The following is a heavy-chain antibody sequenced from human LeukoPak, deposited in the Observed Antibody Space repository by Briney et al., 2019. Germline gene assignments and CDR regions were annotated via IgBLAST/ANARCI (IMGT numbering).Heavy chain of an antibody. Sequence: SETLSLTCTVSGPSITNFYWRWIRQPPGGGLEYIGYIYYSGSTYYNPSIKSRVTISVDTSKNQFSLKLNSVRAADTAVYFCARLSRLTLIRGVTGYHSLDVWGKGTKVTVSS. J-gene: IGHJ6*04. CDR2: IYYSGST. CDR1: GPSITNFY. CDR3: ARLSRLTLIRGVTGYHSLDV. V-gene: IGHV4-59*01. D-gene: IGHD3-10*01.